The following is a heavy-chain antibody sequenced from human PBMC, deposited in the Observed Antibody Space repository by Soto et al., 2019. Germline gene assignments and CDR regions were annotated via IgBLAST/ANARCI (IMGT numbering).Heavy chain of an antibody. J-gene: IGHJ4*02. CDR1: GGSFSGYY. D-gene: IGHD3-10*01. Sequence: PSETLSLTCAVYGGSFSGYYWSWIRQPPGKGLEWIGEINHSGSTNYNPSLKSRVTISVDTSKNQFSLKLSSVTAADTAVYYCAAGGSGSYYNEPFDYWGQGTLVTV. CDR2: INHSGST. V-gene: IGHV4-34*01. CDR3: AAGGSGSYYNEPFDY.